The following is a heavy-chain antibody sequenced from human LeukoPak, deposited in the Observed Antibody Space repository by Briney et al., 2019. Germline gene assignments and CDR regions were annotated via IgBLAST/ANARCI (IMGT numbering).Heavy chain of an antibody. CDR1: GFTFRTYW. V-gene: IGHV3-74*01. D-gene: IGHD3-10*01. Sequence: TGGSLRLSCAASGFTFRTYWMHWVRQAPGKGLVWVSHSNSDGSTTSYADSVKGRFTISRDNAKNTLYLQMNSLRDEDTAVYYCARDGSGTDFSLDHWGQGTLVSVSS. CDR3: ARDGSGTDFSLDH. J-gene: IGHJ4*02. CDR2: SNSDGSTT.